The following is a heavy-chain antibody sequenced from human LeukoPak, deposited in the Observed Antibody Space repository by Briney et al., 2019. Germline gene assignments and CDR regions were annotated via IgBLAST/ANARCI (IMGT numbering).Heavy chain of an antibody. CDR3: ARGQTWIQLYL. J-gene: IGHJ4*02. CDR1: GFTFSNYW. V-gene: IGHV3-7*04. D-gene: IGHD5-18*01. CDR2: MKEDESEE. Sequence: GGSLRLSCAASGFTFSNYWMTWVRQAPGKGLEWVANMKEDESEEYYVDSVKGRFTISRDNAKNSLYLQMNSLRAEDTAVYYCARGQTWIQLYLWGQGTLVTVSS.